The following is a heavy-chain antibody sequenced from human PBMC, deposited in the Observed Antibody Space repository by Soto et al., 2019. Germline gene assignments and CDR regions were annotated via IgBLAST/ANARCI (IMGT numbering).Heavy chain of an antibody. CDR2: INAGNGNT. CDR3: ARDQRLLRYFDWLLPHY. Sequence: GASVKVSCKASGYTFTSYAMHWVRQAPGQRLEWMGWINAGNGNTKYSQKFQGRVTITRDTSASTAYMELSSLRSEDTAVYYCARDQRLLRYFDWLLPHYWGQGTLVTVSS. CDR1: GYTFTSYA. J-gene: IGHJ4*02. V-gene: IGHV1-3*01. D-gene: IGHD3-9*01.